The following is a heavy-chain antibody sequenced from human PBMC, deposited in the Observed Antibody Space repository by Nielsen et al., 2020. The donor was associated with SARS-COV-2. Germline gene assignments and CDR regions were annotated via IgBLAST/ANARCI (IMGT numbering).Heavy chain of an antibody. Sequence: SETLSLTCAVYGGSFSGYYWRWIRQPPGKALEWIGEINHSGSTNYNPSLKSRVTISVDTSKNQFSLKLSSVTAADTAVYYCAREASSYYDSSGYYFNYWGQGTLVTVSS. D-gene: IGHD3-22*01. CDR2: INHSGST. J-gene: IGHJ4*02. CDR3: AREASSYYDSSGYYFNY. V-gene: IGHV4-34*01. CDR1: GGSFSGYY.